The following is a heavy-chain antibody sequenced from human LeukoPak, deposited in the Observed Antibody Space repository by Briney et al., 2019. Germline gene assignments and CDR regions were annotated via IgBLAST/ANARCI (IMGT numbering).Heavy chain of an antibody. CDR2: INHSGST. Sequence: SETLSLTCAVYGGSFSGYYWSWIRQPPGKGLEWIGEINHSGSTNYNPSLKSRVTISVDTSKNQFSLKLSSATAADTAVYYCARGGPGGYYYDYWGQGTLVTVSS. D-gene: IGHD3-22*01. V-gene: IGHV4-34*01. J-gene: IGHJ4*02. CDR3: ARGGPGGYYYDY. CDR1: GGSFSGYY.